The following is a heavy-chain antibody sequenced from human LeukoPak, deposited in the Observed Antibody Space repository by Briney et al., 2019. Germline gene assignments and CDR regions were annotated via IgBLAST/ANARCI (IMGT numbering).Heavy chain of an antibody. Sequence: GGSLRLSCAASGFTVSSNYMSWVRQAPGKGLEWVSAISGSGGSTYYADSVKGRFTISRDNSKNTLYLQMNSLRAEDTAVYYCAKEPGSGPFDYWGQGTLVTVSS. V-gene: IGHV3-23*01. CDR2: ISGSGGST. J-gene: IGHJ4*02. D-gene: IGHD6-19*01. CDR3: AKEPGSGPFDY. CDR1: GFTVSSNY.